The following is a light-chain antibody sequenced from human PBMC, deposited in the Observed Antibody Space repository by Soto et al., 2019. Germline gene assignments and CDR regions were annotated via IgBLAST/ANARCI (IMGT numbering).Light chain of an antibody. V-gene: IGKV3-20*01. CDR3: QHYVSSPLT. CDR2: GAS. Sequence: EIVLTQSPATLSLSPGERATLSCRASQTVSSSLAWYQQKPGQAPRLLIYGASSRATGIPDRFSGSGSGTDFTLTISRLEPEDFAVYYCQHYVSSPLTFGGGTKVDIK. J-gene: IGKJ4*01. CDR1: QTVSSS.